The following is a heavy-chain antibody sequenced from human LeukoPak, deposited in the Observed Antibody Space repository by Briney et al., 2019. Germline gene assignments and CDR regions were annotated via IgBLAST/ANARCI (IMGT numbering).Heavy chain of an antibody. CDR3: ARDACSSASCYFAY. Sequence: GGSLRLSCAASGFTFSSYGMHWVRQAPGKGLEWVAVICYSGSNKYYADSVKGRFTISRDNSKNTLYLQMNCLRAEDTAVYYCARDACSSASCYFAYWGQGSLVTV. V-gene: IGHV3-33*01. CDR1: GFTFSSYG. D-gene: IGHD2-2*01. CDR2: ICYSGSNK. J-gene: IGHJ4*02.